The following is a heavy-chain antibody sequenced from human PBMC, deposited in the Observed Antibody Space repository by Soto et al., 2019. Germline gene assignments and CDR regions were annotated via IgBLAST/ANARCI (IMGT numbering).Heavy chain of an antibody. V-gene: IGHV3-66*01. Sequence: EVQLVESGGGLVQPGGSLRLSCAASGFTVSSNYMSWVRQAPGKGLEWVAVIYSSGSTYYADSVKGRFTISRDNSENTLYLQMNSLRSDDTAVYYFARTCSGGTCSFDYWGQGTLVTVSS. J-gene: IGHJ4*02. CDR1: GFTVSSNY. CDR2: IYSSGST. CDR3: ARTCSGGTCSFDY. D-gene: IGHD2-15*01.